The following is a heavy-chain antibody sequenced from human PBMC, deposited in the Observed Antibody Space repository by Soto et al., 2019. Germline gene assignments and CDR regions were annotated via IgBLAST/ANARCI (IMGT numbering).Heavy chain of an antibody. V-gene: IGHV4-30-4*01. Sequence: QVQLQESGPELVKPSQTLSLTCNVSGASISGGGHYWTWIRQPPGKGLEWIGYIYGSANTYYSPSRKSRVTISVDTSKNQFSQTLSSVTAADTAVYYCATELGGVATLDYWGQGTLVTVSS. D-gene: IGHD5-12*01. CDR1: GASISGGGHY. CDR3: ATELGGVATLDY. J-gene: IGHJ4*02. CDR2: IYGSANT.